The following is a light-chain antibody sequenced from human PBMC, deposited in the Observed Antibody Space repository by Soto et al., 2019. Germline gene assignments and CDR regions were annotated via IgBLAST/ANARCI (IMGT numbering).Light chain of an antibody. Sequence: QSAPTQPRSVSGSPGQSVTISCTGTSSDVGGYNYVSWYQQHLGKAPKLMIYDVSKRPSGVPDCFSGSKSGNTASLTISGLQAEDEADYYCCSYAGSYTWVFGGGTKLTVL. CDR3: CSYAGSYTWV. V-gene: IGLV2-11*01. CDR1: SSDVGGYNY. J-gene: IGLJ3*02. CDR2: DVS.